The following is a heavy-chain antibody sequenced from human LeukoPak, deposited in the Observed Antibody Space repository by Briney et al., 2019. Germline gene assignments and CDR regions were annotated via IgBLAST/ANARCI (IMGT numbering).Heavy chain of an antibody. D-gene: IGHD3-22*01. Sequence: ASVKVSCKASGYTFTGYYIHWVRQAPGQGLEWMGWINPNSGGTNYAQKLQGRVTMTTDTSTSTAYMELRSLRSDDTAVYYCARSSLYDSSGGDTAFDYWGQGTLVTVSS. CDR2: INPNSGGT. CDR1: GYTFTGYY. J-gene: IGHJ4*02. CDR3: ARSSLYDSSGGDTAFDY. V-gene: IGHV1-2*02.